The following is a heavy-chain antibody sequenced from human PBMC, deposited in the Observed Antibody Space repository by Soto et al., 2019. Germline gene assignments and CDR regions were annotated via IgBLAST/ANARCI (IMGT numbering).Heavy chain of an antibody. CDR3: ARSEEDSDYYYYGMDV. CDR1: GDTVSSNSVA. V-gene: IGHV6-1*03. D-gene: IGHD2-15*01. Sequence: SQTLSLTCVCSGDTVSSNSVAWNWVRQSPSRGLEWLGRTYYRSRWYSDYAVSVRSCIDINADTSKNQFSLQLNSVTPEDTAVYYCARSEEDSDYYYYGMDVWGQGTTVTVSS. J-gene: IGHJ6*02. CDR2: TYYRSRWYS.